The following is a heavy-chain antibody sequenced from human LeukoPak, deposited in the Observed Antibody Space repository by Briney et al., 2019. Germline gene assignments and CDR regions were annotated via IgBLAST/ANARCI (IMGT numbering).Heavy chain of an antibody. CDR3: AVSGWRYYYYYYGMDV. J-gene: IGHJ6*02. Sequence: ASVKVSRKASGYTFTSYDINWVRQATGQGLEWMGWMNPNSGNTGYAQKFQGRVTMTRNTSISTAYMELSSLRSEDTAVYYCAVSGWRYYYYYYGMDVWGQGTTVTVSS. CDR2: MNPNSGNT. D-gene: IGHD6-19*01. CDR1: GYTFTSYD. V-gene: IGHV1-8*01.